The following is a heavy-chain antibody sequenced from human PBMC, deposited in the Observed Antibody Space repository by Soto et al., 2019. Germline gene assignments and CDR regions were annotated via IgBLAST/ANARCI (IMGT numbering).Heavy chain of an antibody. V-gene: IGHV3-23*01. D-gene: IGHD1-1*01. CDR2: IGTSGGGT. J-gene: IGHJ6*02. Sequence: EVQLLESGGGLVQPGGSLRLSCAASGFIFSNYDMSWVRLAPGKGLEWVSVIGTSGGGTYYADSVKGRFTISRDNSKNSVYLQRGSLRAEDTALYMCVRHAKLTSVNGNVGYYYGLDIWGPGTTVTISS. CDR3: VRHAKLTSVNGNVGYYYGLDI. CDR1: GFIFSNYD.